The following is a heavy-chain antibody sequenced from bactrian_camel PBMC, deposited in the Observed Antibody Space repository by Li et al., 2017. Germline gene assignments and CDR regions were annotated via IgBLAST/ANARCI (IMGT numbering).Heavy chain of an antibody. CDR2: INYTGDRT. CDR1: GYTRRQAY. CDR3: ATPEQIYSGGYYSGPFGY. Sequence: QVQLVESGGGSVQAGGSLTLSCTVSGYTRRQAYMGWFRQAPGKEREGVSCINYTGDRTNYASSVKGRFMLSRDSDKNTLYLQMNSLKYEDTALYYCATPEQIYSGGYYSGPFGYWGQGTQVTVS. V-gene: IGHV3S37*01. D-gene: IGHD2*01. J-gene: IGHJ6*01.